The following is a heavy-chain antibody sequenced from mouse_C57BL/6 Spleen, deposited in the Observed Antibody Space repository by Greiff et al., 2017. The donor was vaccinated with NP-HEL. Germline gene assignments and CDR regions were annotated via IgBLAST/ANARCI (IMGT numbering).Heavy chain of an antibody. Sequence: QVQLQQPGAELVKPGASVKLSCTASGYTFTSYWMHWVQQRPGQGLEWIGMIHPNSGSTNYTAKFKSPATLTVDKSSSTASLHLSILTSEASAVYYYFISYYYDGAMDYWGQGTSVTVSS. V-gene: IGHV1-64*01. J-gene: IGHJ4*01. CDR3: FISYYYDGAMDY. CDR1: GYTFTSYW. CDR2: IHPNSGST. D-gene: IGHD2-4*01.